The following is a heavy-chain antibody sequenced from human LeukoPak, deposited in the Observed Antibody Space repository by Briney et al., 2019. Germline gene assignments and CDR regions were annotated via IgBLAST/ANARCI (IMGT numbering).Heavy chain of an antibody. V-gene: IGHV4-34*01. J-gene: IGHJ4*02. CDR1: GRSLSGYY. CDR3: ARRTDTAMEFDY. Sequence: SETLSLTCAVYGRSLSGYYWSWIRQPPGKGLEWIGEINHSGSTNYNPSLKSRVTISVDTSKNQFSLKLSSVTAADTAVYYCARRTDTAMEFDYWGQGTLVTVSS. CDR2: INHSGST. D-gene: IGHD5-18*01.